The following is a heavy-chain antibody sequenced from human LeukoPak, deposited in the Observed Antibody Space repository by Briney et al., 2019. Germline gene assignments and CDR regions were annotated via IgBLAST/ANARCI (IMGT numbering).Heavy chain of an antibody. Sequence: EASVKVSCKASGYTFTSYGISWVRQAPGQGLEWMGWISAYNGNTNYAQKLRGRVTMTTDTSTSTAYMELRSLRSDDTAVYYCARGARSGTVVTYFDYWGQGTLVTVSS. CDR1: GYTFTSYG. J-gene: IGHJ4*02. D-gene: IGHD4-23*01. CDR2: ISAYNGNT. CDR3: ARGARSGTVVTYFDY. V-gene: IGHV1-18*01.